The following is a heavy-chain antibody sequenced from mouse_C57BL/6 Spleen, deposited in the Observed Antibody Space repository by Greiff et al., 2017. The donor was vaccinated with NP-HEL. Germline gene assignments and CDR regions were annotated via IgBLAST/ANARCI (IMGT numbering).Heavy chain of an antibody. CDR2: ISSGGDYI. CDR3: TREVYDWYYEG. Sequence: EVQRVESGAGLVKPGGSLKLSCAASGFTFSSYAMSWVRQTPEKRLEWVAYISSGGDYIYYADTVKGRFTISRDNARNTLYLQMSSLKSEDTAMYYCTREVYDWYYEGGGTGSTVTASS. V-gene: IGHV5-9-1*02. J-gene: IGHJ1*03. D-gene: IGHD1-1*01. CDR1: GFTFSSYA.